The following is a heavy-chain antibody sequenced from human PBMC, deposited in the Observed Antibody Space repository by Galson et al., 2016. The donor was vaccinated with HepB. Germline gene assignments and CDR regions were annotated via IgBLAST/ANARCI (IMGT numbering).Heavy chain of an antibody. V-gene: IGHV1-3*01. CDR3: ARVRRELLFDY. CDR1: GYTFTSYA. Sequence: SVKVSCKASGYTFTSYAMHWVRQAPGQRLEWMGWINAGNGNTKYSQKFQGRVTITRDTFASTAYMELSSLRSEDTAVYYCARVRRELLFDYWGQGTLVTVPS. J-gene: IGHJ4*02. CDR2: INAGNGNT. D-gene: IGHD1-26*01.